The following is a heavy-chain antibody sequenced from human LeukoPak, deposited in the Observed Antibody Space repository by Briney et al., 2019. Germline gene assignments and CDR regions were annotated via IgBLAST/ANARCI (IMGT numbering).Heavy chain of an antibody. CDR1: GGSFSGYY. D-gene: IGHD6-19*01. V-gene: IGHV4-34*01. Sequence: SETLSLTCAVYGGSFSGYYWSWIRQPPGKGLEWIGSIYHSGSTYYNPSLKSRVTISVDTSKNQFSLKLSSVTAADTAVYYCARDFRSGWYGYYFDYWGQGTLVTVSS. J-gene: IGHJ4*02. CDR2: IYHSGST. CDR3: ARDFRSGWYGYYFDY.